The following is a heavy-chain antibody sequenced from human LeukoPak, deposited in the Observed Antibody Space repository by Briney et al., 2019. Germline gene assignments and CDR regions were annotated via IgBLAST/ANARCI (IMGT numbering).Heavy chain of an antibody. D-gene: IGHD3-10*01. J-gene: IGHJ5*02. CDR3: ARAPPRLPSASRAMVRGVAGNWFDP. V-gene: IGHV4-34*01. CDR2: INHSGST. Sequence: PSETLSLTCAVYGGSFSGYYWSWIRQPPGKGLEWIGEINHSGSTNYNPSPKSRVTISVDTSKNQFSLKLSSVTAADTAVYYCARAPPRLPSASRAMVRGVAGNWFDPWGQGTLVTVSS. CDR1: GGSFSGYY.